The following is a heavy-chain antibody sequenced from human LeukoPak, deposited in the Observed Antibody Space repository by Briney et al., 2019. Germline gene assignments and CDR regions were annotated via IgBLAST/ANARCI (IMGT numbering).Heavy chain of an antibody. CDR1: GGSISSSSYY. CDR3: ARMANYYDSSGYYPGAFDI. V-gene: IGHV4-39*07. J-gene: IGHJ3*02. D-gene: IGHD3-22*01. Sequence: SETLSLTCTVSGGSISSSSYYWGWVRQPPGKGLEWIGNIYYSGSTNDNSSLKSRVTIAVDTSKNQFSLKLSSVTAADTAVYYCARMANYYDSSGYYPGAFDIWGQGTMVTVSS. CDR2: IYYSGST.